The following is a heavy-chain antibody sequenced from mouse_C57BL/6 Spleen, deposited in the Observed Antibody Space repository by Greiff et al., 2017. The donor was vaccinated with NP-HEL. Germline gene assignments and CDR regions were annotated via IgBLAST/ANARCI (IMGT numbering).Heavy chain of an antibody. CDR1: GYTFTDYY. V-gene: IGHV1-26*01. CDR2: INPNNGGT. CDR3: ARDLRLAWFAY. J-gene: IGHJ3*01. Sequence: EVQLQQSGPELVKPGASVKISCKASGYTFTDYYMNWVKQSHGKSLEWIGDINPNNGGTSYNQKFKGKATLTVDKSSSTAYMELRSLTSEDSAVYYCARDLRLAWFAYWGQGTLVTVSA. D-gene: IGHD3-2*02.